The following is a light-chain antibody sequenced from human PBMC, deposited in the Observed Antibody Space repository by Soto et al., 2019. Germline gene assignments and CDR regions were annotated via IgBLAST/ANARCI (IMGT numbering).Light chain of an antibody. CDR3: QQYNNWPT. CDR1: QSISSW. J-gene: IGKJ1*01. V-gene: IGKV1-5*01. Sequence: DIQMTQSPSTLSASVGDRVTITCRASQSISSWLAWYQQKPGKAPKLLIYDASSLESGVPSRFSGSGSGTEFTLTISSLQPDDFATYYCQQYNNWPTFGQGTKVEIK. CDR2: DAS.